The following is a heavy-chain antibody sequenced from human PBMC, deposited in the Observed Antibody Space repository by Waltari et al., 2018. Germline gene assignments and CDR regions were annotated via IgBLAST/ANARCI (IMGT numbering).Heavy chain of an antibody. Sequence: QVQLVQSGAEVKKPGASVKVSCKVSGYTLTELSMHWVRQAPGKGLEWMGGFDPEDGETIYAQKFQGRVTMTEETSTDTAYMELSSLRSEDTAVYYCATALGVGSNYFDYWGQGTLVTVSS. D-gene: IGHD3-16*01. V-gene: IGHV1-24*01. CDR3: ATALGVGSNYFDY. CDR2: FDPEDGET. CDR1: GYTLTELS. J-gene: IGHJ4*02.